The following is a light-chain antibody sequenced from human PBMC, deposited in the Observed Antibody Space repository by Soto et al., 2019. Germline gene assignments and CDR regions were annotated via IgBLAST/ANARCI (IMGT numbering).Light chain of an antibody. Sequence: QSALTQPRSVSGSPGQSVTISCTGTSSDVGGYNYVSWYQQHPGKAPKLMIYDVSKRPSGVPDRFSGSKSGNTASLTISRLQAADEADYYCCSYAGSYTLVFGGGTKLTVL. V-gene: IGLV2-11*01. J-gene: IGLJ2*01. CDR3: CSYAGSYTLV. CDR2: DVS. CDR1: SSDVGGYNY.